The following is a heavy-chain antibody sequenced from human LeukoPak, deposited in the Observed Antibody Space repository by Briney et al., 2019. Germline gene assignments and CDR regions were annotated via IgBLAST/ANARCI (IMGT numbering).Heavy chain of an antibody. Sequence: PSETLSLTCTVSGGSISSYYWSWIRQPAGKGLEWIGRIYTSGSTNYNPSLKSRVTMSVDTSNNQFSLKLSSVTAADTAVYYCARDCRYCSSTSCSHYYMDVWGKGTTVTISS. CDR3: ARDCRYCSSTSCSHYYMDV. D-gene: IGHD2-2*01. J-gene: IGHJ6*03. V-gene: IGHV4-4*07. CDR1: GGSISSYY. CDR2: IYTSGST.